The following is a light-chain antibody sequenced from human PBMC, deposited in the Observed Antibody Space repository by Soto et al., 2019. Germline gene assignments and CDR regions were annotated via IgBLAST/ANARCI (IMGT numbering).Light chain of an antibody. J-gene: IGKJ4*01. Sequence: IQLTQSPSSLSASVGDRVTITCRASQGISSYLAWYQQKPGKAPKLLLYAASTLQSGVPSRFSGSGSGTDFTLTISSLQPEDFATYDCQQLNSYPALTFGGGTKVEIK. V-gene: IGKV1-9*01. CDR2: AAS. CDR1: QGISSY. CDR3: QQLNSYPALT.